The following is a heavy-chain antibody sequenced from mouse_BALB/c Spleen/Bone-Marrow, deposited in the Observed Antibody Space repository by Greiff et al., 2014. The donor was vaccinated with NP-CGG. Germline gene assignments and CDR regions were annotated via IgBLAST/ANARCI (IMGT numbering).Heavy chain of an antibody. CDR1: GYTFTSYT. D-gene: IGHD2-14*01. CDR2: INPSSGYT. CDR3: ARYRYDWYFDV. J-gene: IGHJ1*01. Sequence: QVQLQQSGAELARPGASAKMSCKASGYTFTSYTMHWVKQRPGQGLEWIGYINPSSGYTNYNQKFKDKATLTADKSSSTAYMQLSSLTSEDSAAYYCARYRYDWYFDVWGAGTTVTVSS. V-gene: IGHV1-4*01.